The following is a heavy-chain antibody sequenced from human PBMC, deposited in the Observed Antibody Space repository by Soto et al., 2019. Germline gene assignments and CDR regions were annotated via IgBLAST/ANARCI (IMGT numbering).Heavy chain of an antibody. J-gene: IGHJ5*02. CDR3: ARTVATNDGKPRGWFDP. CDR2: IYYSGST. D-gene: IGHD4-17*01. CDR1: GGSISSGGYY. Sequence: QVQLQESGPGLVKPSQTLSLTCTVSGGSISSGGYYWSWIRQNPGKGLGWIGYIYYSGSTYYNPSLKSRVTLSVDTSKNQFSLKLRSVTAADTAVYYCARTVATNDGKPRGWFDPWCQGTLVTVSS. V-gene: IGHV4-31*03.